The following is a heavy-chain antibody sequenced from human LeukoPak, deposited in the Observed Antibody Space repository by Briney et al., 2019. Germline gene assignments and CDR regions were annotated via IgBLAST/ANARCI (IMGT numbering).Heavy chain of an antibody. CDR3: ARVPSSLLTFDY. Sequence: ASVKVSCKASGYTLTGYYMHWVRQAPGQGLEWMGWINPNSGGTNYAQKFQGRVTMTRDTSISTAYMELSRLRSDDTAVYYCARVPSSLLTFDYWGQGTLVTVSS. D-gene: IGHD1-26*01. J-gene: IGHJ4*02. CDR2: INPNSGGT. CDR1: GYTLTGYY. V-gene: IGHV1-2*02.